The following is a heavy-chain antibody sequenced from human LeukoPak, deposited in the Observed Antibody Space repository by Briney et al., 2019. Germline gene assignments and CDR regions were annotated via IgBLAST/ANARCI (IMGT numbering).Heavy chain of an antibody. CDR1: GGSINSAGYY. CDR3: ARYGLGTSGNYFDY. D-gene: IGHD3-10*01. Sequence: SQTLSLTCTVSGGSINSAGYYWSWIRQHPGKVLEWIGYIYYSGSTYYNPSLESRVTISVDTSKNQFSLKLSSVTAADTAVYYCARYGLGTSGNYFDYWGQGTLVTVSS. V-gene: IGHV4-31*03. CDR2: IYYSGST. J-gene: IGHJ4*02.